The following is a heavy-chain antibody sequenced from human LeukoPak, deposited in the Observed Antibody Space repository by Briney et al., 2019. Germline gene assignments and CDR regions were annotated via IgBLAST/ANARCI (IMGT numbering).Heavy chain of an antibody. CDR1: GYTFTGYY. V-gene: IGHV1-2*02. D-gene: IGHD1-7*01. Sequence: ASVKVSCKASGYTFTGYYMHWVRQAPGQGLEWMRWINPNSGGTNYAQKFQGRVTMTRDTSISTAYMELSRLRSDDTAVYYCAREIIGHSLSWNYGGLGAFDIWGQGTMVTVSS. CDR2: INPNSGGT. J-gene: IGHJ3*02. CDR3: AREIIGHSLSWNYGGLGAFDI.